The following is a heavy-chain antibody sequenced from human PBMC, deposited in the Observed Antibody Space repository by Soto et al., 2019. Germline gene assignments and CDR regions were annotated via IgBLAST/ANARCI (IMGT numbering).Heavy chain of an antibody. CDR3: AKDLGYGSGSYLYYYYGMDV. CDR2: ISYDGSNK. V-gene: IGHV3-30*18. CDR1: GFTFSSYG. J-gene: IGHJ6*02. D-gene: IGHD3-10*01. Sequence: GGSLRISCAASGFTFSSYGMHWVRQAPGKGLEWVAVISYDGSNKYYADSVKGRFTISRDNSKNTLYLQMNSLRAEDTAVYYCAKDLGYGSGSYLYYYYGMDVWGQGTTVTVSS.